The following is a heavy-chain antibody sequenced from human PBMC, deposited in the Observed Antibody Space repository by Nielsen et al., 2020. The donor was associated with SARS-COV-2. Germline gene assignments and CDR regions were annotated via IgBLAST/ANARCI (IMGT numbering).Heavy chain of an antibody. J-gene: IGHJ6*02. CDR3: AKARSTSPYYYYYYGMDV. V-gene: IGHV3-23*01. CDR2: ISGSGGST. D-gene: IGHD2-2*01. CDR1: GFTFSSYA. Sequence: GGSLRLSCAASGFTFSSYAMSWVRQAPGKGLEWVSAISGSGGSTYYADSVKGRFTISRDNSKNTLYLQMNSLRAEDTAVYYCAKARSTSPYYYYYYGMDVWGQGTTVTVSS.